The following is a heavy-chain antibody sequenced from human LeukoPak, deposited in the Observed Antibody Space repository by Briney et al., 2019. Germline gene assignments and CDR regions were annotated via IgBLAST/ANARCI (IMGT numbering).Heavy chain of an antibody. J-gene: IGHJ4*02. V-gene: IGHV4-4*02. CDR2: IHSRGNT. D-gene: IGHD5-24*01. CDR1: GGSISSSNW. Sequence: SETLSLTCAVSGGSISSSNWWSWVRQPPGKGLEWIGYIHSRGNTNSNPSLKSRVTISVDTSKNQFSLKLSSVTAADTAVYYCARHIRDGYNYLDYWGQGTLVTVSS. CDR3: ARHIRDGYNYLDY.